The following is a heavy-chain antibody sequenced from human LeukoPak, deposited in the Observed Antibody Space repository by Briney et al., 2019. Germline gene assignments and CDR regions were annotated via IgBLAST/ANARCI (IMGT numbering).Heavy chain of an antibody. D-gene: IGHD1-26*01. CDR3: AKVLASGSYLGQDY. CDR2: ISGSGGST. J-gene: IGHJ4*02. CDR1: GFTFSNYA. Sequence: PGGSLRLSCAASGFTFSNYAMTWVRQAPGKGLEWVSVISGSGGSTYYADSVKGRFTISRDNSKNTLYLLMNSLRAEDTAVLYCAKVLASGSYLGQDYWGQGTLVTVSS. V-gene: IGHV3-23*01.